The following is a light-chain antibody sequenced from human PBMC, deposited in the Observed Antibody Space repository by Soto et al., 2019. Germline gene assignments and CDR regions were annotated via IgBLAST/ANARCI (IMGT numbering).Light chain of an antibody. CDR2: DAS. V-gene: IGKV3-11*01. J-gene: IGKJ2*01. Sequence: EIVLTQSPATLSLSPGERATLSCRASQSVSSYLAWYQQKPGQAPRLLIYDASNRATGIPARFSGSGSGTDFTLTLSRLEPEDLAVYYCQQRSNWPPYTFDQGTKLEIK. CDR1: QSVSSY. CDR3: QQRSNWPPYT.